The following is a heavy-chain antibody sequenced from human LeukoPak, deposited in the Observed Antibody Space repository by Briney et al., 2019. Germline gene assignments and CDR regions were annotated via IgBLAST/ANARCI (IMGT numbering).Heavy chain of an antibody. V-gene: IGHV1-2*02. CDR1: GYTFTSYD. Sequence: ASVKVSCKASGYTFTSYDINWVRQATGQGLEWMGWMNPNSGGTNYAQKFQGRVTMTRDTSISTAYMELSRLRSDDTAVYYCARALLWFGEYNWFDPWGQGTLVTVSS. CDR3: ARALLWFGEYNWFDP. J-gene: IGHJ5*02. CDR2: MNPNSGGT. D-gene: IGHD3-10*01.